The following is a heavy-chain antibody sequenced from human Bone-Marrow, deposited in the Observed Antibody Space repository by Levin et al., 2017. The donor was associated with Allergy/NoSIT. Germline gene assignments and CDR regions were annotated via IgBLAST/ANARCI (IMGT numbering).Heavy chain of an antibody. D-gene: IGHD3-10*01. J-gene: IGHJ4*02. V-gene: IGHV3-66*04. CDR2: IYSGGST. CDR1: GFTISNNY. Sequence: GESLKISCAVSGFTISNNYMSWVRQASGKGLEWVSVIYSGGSTYYADSVKGRFTISRANSENTLYLQMNSLRAEDTAVYYCARLDFNYGSYYWGQGTLLTVSS. CDR3: ARLDFNYGSYY.